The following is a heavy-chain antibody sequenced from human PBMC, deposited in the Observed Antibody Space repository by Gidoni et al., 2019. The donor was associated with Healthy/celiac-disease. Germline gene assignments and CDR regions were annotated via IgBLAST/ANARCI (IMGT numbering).Heavy chain of an antibody. D-gene: IGHD3-16*02. CDR2: ISSSGSYI. J-gene: IGHJ4*02. V-gene: IGHV3-21*01. CDR1: GLTFSSYS. Sequence: EVQLVESGGGLVKPGGSLRRSCAASGLTFSSYSMNWVRQAPGKGLEWVSSISSSGSYIYYADSVKGRFTISRDNAKNSLYLQMNSLRAEDTAVYYCASDITFGGVIVTDYWGQGTLVTVSS. CDR3: ASDITFGGVIVTDY.